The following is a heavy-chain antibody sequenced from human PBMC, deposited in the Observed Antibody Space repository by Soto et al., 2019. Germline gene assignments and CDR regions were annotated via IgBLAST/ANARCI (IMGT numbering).Heavy chain of an antibody. CDR3: ARGVTIFGVVIITDYFDY. Sequence: PSETLSLTDAIYGGSFSGYCWSWIRQPPGKGLEWIGEINHSGSTNYNPSLKSRVTISVDTSKNQFSLKLSSVTAADTAVYYCARGVTIFGVVIITDYFDYWGQGTLVTVSS. D-gene: IGHD3-3*01. J-gene: IGHJ4*02. CDR2: INHSGST. V-gene: IGHV4-34*01. CDR1: GGSFSGYC.